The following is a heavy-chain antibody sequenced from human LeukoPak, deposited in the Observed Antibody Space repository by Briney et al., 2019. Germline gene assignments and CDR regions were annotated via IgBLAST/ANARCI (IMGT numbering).Heavy chain of an antibody. V-gene: IGHV3-23*01. J-gene: IGHJ4*02. CDR1: GFTFSSYA. Sequence: GGSLRLSCVVSGFTFSSYAMRWVRQAPGKGLDWVSGIRGSGSSKYYADSVKGRFTISRDNYKNTLYLQLNSLRAEDTAVYYCAKDGSARSYYDYWGQGTLVTVSS. D-gene: IGHD3-10*01. CDR3: AKDGSARSYYDY. CDR2: IRGSGSSK.